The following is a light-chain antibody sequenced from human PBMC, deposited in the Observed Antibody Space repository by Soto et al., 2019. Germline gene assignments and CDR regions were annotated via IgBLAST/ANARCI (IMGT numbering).Light chain of an antibody. Sequence: ALTQPPSASGSPGQSVTISCTGTSSDVGGYNYVSWYQQHPGKAPKLMIYEVSQRPSGVPDRFSGSKSGNTASLTVSGLQAEDEADYYCNSYAGSNNVFGTGTKVTVL. CDR2: EVS. CDR1: SSDVGGYNY. CDR3: NSYAGSNNV. J-gene: IGLJ1*01. V-gene: IGLV2-8*01.